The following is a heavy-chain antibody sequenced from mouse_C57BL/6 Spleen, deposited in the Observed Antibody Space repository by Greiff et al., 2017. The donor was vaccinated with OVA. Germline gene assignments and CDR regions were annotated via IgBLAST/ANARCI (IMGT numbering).Heavy chain of an antibody. D-gene: IGHD2-2*01. Sequence: EVQLQQSGPGLVKPSQSLSLTCSVTGYSITSGYYWHWIRQFPGNKLEWMGYISYDGSNNYNPSLKNRISITRDTSKNQFFLKLNSVTTEDTATYYCARGGLPNAMDYWGQGTSVTVSS. CDR3: ARGGLPNAMDY. J-gene: IGHJ4*01. CDR1: GYSITSGYY. V-gene: IGHV3-6*01. CDR2: ISYDGSN.